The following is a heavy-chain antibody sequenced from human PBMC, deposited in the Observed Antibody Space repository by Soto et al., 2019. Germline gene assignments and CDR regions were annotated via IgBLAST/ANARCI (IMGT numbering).Heavy chain of an antibody. CDR2: IVPNVGTV. V-gene: IGHV1-69*06. CDR1: GGTLSSFMNYP. Sequence: QMQLVQSGAEVKKPGSSVKVSCKASGGTLSSFMNYPINWVRQAPGQGLEWMGGIVPNVGTVNYAQKFQGRVTITADKSTGTAYMDVSSLRSEDTALYYCARRDTSGFLRYFDNWGQGTLVTVSS. CDR3: ARRDTSGFLRYFDN. J-gene: IGHJ4*02. D-gene: IGHD3-3*01.